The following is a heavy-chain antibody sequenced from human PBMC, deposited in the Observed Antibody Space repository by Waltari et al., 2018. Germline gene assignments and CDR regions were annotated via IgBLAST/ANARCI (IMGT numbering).Heavy chain of an antibody. J-gene: IGHJ5*02. CDR1: GFTFSNYY. D-gene: IGHD6-13*01. CDR2: INGDGSAK. Sequence: EVQLVESGGNLVQPGGSLRLSCVASGFTFSNYYMMWVRQAPGKGLEWVANINGDGSAKNYMDSVRGRFTISRDNAKNTLYLQMNSLRAEDTAVYYCGGVMAAAVDNWFDPWGQGTLVTVSS. V-gene: IGHV3-7*01. CDR3: GGVMAAAVDNWFDP.